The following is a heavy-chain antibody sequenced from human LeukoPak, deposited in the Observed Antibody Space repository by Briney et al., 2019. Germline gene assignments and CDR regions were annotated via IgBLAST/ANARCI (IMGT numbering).Heavy chain of an antibody. D-gene: IGHD6-13*01. V-gene: IGHV4-59*01. CDR2: IYETGST. CDR1: GDSISSYY. Sequence: SETLSLTCTVSGDSISSYYWSWIRQPPGKGLEWIGYIYETGSTYYNPSLKSRVTISVDTSKNQFSLKLRFLTAADTAVYYCARDAAGTDYWGQRTLLTVSS. J-gene: IGHJ4*02. CDR3: ARDAAGTDY.